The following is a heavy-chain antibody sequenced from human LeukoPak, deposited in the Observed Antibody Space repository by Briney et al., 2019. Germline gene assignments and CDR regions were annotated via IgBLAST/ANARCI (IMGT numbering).Heavy chain of an antibody. CDR2: INPNSGGT. V-gene: IGHV1-2*02. D-gene: IGHD5-12*01. CDR3: ARQSSGGYGLGY. CDR1: GHTFTGNY. J-gene: IGHJ4*02. Sequence: ASVKVSCKASGHTFTGNYMHWVRQTPGQGLEWMGWINPNSGGTNYAQKFQGRVTMTRDTSISTAYMELSRLRSDDTAVYYCARQSSGGYGLGYWGQGTLVTVSS.